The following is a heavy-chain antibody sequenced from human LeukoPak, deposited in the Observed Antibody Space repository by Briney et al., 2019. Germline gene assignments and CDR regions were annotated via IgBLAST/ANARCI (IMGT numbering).Heavy chain of an antibody. V-gene: IGHV2-70*20. CDR1: GFSLSTSGMC. Sequence: SGPALAKPTQTLTLTCTFSGFSLSTSGMCVSWVRQPPGKALEWLALIDWDDDKYYSTSPKTRLTISRDTSKNQVVLTMTNMDPVDTATYYCAPISSGSYYGFDYWGQGTLVTVSS. J-gene: IGHJ4*02. D-gene: IGHD1-26*01. CDR3: APISSGSYYGFDY. CDR2: IDWDDDK.